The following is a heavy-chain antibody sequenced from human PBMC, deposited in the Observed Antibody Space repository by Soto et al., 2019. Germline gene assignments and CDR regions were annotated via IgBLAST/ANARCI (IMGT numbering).Heavy chain of an antibody. V-gene: IGHV2-5*01. J-gene: IGHJ4*02. CDR2: IYWNDDK. D-gene: IGHD3-22*01. CDR3: AHRPDYSGYFDY. Sequence: SGPTLVNPTQTLTLTCSFSGFSLSSTGVGVGWIRQPPGKALEWVALIYWNDDKRYSPSLKSRLTITKDTSKNQVILTVTNTDPVDKAKYYWAHRPDYSGYFDYLGQGALVTVSS. CDR1: GFSLSSTGVG.